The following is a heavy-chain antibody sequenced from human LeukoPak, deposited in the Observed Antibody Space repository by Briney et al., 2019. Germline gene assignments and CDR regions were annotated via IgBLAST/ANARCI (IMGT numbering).Heavy chain of an antibody. CDR2: IYYSGST. CDR3: ARNHYGHPLDY. D-gene: IGHD4-17*01. J-gene: IGHJ4*02. V-gene: IGHV4-59*01. Sequence: SETLSLTCTVSGGSFCSYFWSWIRHPPGRGLEWIGYIYYSGSTNYNPSLKSRVTISVDTSKNQFSLKLTSVTAADTAVYYCARNHYGHPLDYWGQGTLVTVSS. CDR1: GGSFCSYF.